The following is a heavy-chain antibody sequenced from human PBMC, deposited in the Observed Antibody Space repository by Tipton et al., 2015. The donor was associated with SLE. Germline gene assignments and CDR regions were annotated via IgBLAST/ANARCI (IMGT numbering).Heavy chain of an antibody. CDR2: IRYDGRER. J-gene: IGHJ4*02. V-gene: IGHV3-30*02. D-gene: IGHD1-1*01. CDR3: AKEVPLAPFDC. CDR1: GFIFNTYG. Sequence: SLRLSCAASGFIFNTYGMHWVRQAPGKGLEWVAFIRYDGRERIYADSVKGRFTIPRDNSRDTLYLYMNSLRNEDTAMYYCAKEVPLAPFDCWGQGTLVTVSS.